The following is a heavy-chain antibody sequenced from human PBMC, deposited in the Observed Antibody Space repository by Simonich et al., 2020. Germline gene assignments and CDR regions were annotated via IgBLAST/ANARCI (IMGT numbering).Heavy chain of an antibody. D-gene: IGHD7-27*01. CDR1: GYTFTGYY. J-gene: IGHJ4*02. CDR2: NNPNRGGK. V-gene: IGHV1-2*06. CDR3: ASGWDWGFSHMSDY. Sequence: QVQLVQSGAEVKKPGASVKVSCKASGYTFTGYYMHWVRQAPGQGLDGKGRNNPNRGGKNYAQKFQGRVTMTRDTSISTAYMELSRLGSDDTAVYYCASGWDWGFSHMSDYWGQGTLVTVSS.